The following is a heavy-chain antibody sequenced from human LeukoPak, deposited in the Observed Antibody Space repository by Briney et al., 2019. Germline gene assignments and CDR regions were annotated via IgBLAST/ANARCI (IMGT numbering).Heavy chain of an antibody. Sequence: PGGSLRLSCAASRFAFSSYAMTWVRQAPGKGLEWVSAISGSGGSTYYADSVKGRFTISRDNSKNTLYLQMNSLRAEDTAAYYCAKVQALWVNMVRGVIFDYWGQGTLVTVSS. J-gene: IGHJ4*02. CDR2: ISGSGGST. V-gene: IGHV3-23*01. CDR1: RFAFSSYA. CDR3: AKVQALWVNMVRGVIFDY. D-gene: IGHD3-10*01.